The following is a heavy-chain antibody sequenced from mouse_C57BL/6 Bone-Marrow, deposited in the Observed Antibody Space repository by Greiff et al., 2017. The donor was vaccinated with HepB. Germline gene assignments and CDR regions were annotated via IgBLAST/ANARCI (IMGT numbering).Heavy chain of an antibody. Sequence: QVQLQQSGAELARPGASVKLSCKASGYTFTSYGISWVKQRTGQGLEWIGEIYPRSGNTYYNEKFKGKATLTADKSSSTAYMELRSLTSEDSAVYFCAREIPYYYCSSYENYWGQGTTLTVSS. CDR1: GYTFTSYG. D-gene: IGHD1-1*01. CDR3: AREIPYYYCSSYENY. J-gene: IGHJ2*01. V-gene: IGHV1-81*01. CDR2: IYPRSGNT.